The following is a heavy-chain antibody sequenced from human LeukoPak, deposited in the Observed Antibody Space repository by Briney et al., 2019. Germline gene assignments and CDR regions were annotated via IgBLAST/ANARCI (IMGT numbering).Heavy chain of an antibody. Sequence: SETLSLTCAVYGGSFSGYYWSWIRQPPGKGLEWIGEINHSGSTNYNPSLKSRVTISVDTSKNQFSLKLSSVTAADTAVYYCARWNSASYSSDFWGQGALVTVSS. CDR1: GGSFSGYY. D-gene: IGHD1-26*01. CDR2: INHSGST. J-gene: IGHJ4*02. CDR3: ARWNSASYSSDF. V-gene: IGHV4-34*01.